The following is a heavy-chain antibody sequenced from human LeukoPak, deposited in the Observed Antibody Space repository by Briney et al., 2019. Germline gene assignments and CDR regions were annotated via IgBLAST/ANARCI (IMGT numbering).Heavy chain of an antibody. D-gene: IGHD1-26*01. CDR2: IYYSGST. CDR1: GGSISSSSYY. J-gene: IGHJ4*02. Sequence: SETLSLTCTVSGGSISSSSYYWVWIRQPPGKGLEWIASIYYSGSTYYNPSLRRRVTISVDTSKNQFSLKLSSVTAADTAVYYCAREDEVGATDYWGQGTLVTVSS. V-gene: IGHV4-39*07. CDR3: AREDEVGATDY.